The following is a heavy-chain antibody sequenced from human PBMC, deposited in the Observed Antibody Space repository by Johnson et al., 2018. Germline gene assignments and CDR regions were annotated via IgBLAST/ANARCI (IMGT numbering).Heavy chain of an antibody. Sequence: QPGRSLRLSCAASGFXFSSYGMHWVRQAPGKGLEWVAVISYDGSNKYYADSVKGRFTISRDNSKNTLYLQMNSLRAEDTAVYYCAKDLAYCGGDCSSTAFDIWGQGTMVTVSS. CDR2: ISYDGSNK. J-gene: IGHJ3*02. D-gene: IGHD2-21*02. CDR3: AKDLAYCGGDCSSTAFDI. V-gene: IGHV3-30*18. CDR1: GFXFSSYG.